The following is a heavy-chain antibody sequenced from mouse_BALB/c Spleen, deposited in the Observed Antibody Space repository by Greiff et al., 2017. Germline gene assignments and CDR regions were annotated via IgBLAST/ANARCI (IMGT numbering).Heavy chain of an antibody. J-gene: IGHJ3*01. CDR3: AGGYDGFAY. CDR1: GFSLTSYG. V-gene: IGHV2-2*02. D-gene: IGHD2-2*01. CDR2: IWSGGST. Sequence: VQVVESGPGLVQPSQSLSITCTVSGFSLTSYGVHWVRQSPGKGLEWLGVIWSGGSTDYNAAFISRLSISKDNSKSQVFFKMNSLQANDTAIYYCAGGYDGFAYWGQGTLVTVSA.